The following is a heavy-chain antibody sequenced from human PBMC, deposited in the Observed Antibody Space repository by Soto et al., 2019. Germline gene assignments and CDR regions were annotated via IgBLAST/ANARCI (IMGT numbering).Heavy chain of an antibody. CDR3: ARGRYYYDSSGYYYYYYGMDV. V-gene: IGHV1-8*02. J-gene: IGHJ6*02. Sequence: GASVKVSCKASGYTFTSYDINWVRQATGQGLEWMGWMNPNSGNTGYAQKFQGRVTMTRNTSISTAYMELSSLRSEDTAVYYCARGRYYYDSSGYYYYYYGMDVWGQGTTVTVSS. CDR2: MNPNSGNT. CDR1: GYTFTSYD. D-gene: IGHD3-22*01.